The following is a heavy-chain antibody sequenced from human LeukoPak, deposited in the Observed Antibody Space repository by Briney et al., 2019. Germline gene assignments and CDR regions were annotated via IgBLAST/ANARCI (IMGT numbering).Heavy chain of an antibody. D-gene: IGHD3-3*01. CDR2: ISSSSSTI. Sequence: QTGGSLRLSCAASGFTFSSYSMNWVRQAPGKGLEWVSYISSSSSTIYYADSVKGRFTISRDNAKNSLYLQMNSLRAEDTAMYYCVREDLGVDYWGQGTLVTVSS. CDR1: GFTFSSYS. CDR3: VREDLGVDY. J-gene: IGHJ4*02. V-gene: IGHV3-48*01.